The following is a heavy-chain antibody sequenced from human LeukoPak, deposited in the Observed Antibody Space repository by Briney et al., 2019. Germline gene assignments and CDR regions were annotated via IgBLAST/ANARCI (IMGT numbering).Heavy chain of an antibody. V-gene: IGHV4-34*01. CDR1: GGSFSGYY. J-gene: IGHJ5*02. Sequence: SETLSLTCAVYGGSFSGYYWSWIRQPPGKGLEWIEEINHSGSTNYNPSLKSRVTISVDTSKNQFSLKLSSVTAADTAVYYCASKTAVTTYNWFDPWGQGTLVTVSS. CDR2: INHSGST. CDR3: ASKTAVTTYNWFDP. D-gene: IGHD4-11*01.